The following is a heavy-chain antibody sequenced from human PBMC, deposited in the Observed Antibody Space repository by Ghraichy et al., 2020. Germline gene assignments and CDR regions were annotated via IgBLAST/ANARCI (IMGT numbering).Heavy chain of an antibody. D-gene: IGHD3-9*01. CDR3: ARVAFSRYFDWLLYPLDYYGMDV. J-gene: IGHJ6*02. CDR2: INHSGST. V-gene: IGHV4-34*01. CDR1: GGSFSGYY. Sequence: SETLSLTCAVYGGSFSGYYWSWIRQPPGKGLEWIGEINHSGSTNYNPSLKSRVTISVDTSKNQFSLKLSSVTAADTAVYYCARVAFSRYFDWLLYPLDYYGMDVWGQGTTVTVSS.